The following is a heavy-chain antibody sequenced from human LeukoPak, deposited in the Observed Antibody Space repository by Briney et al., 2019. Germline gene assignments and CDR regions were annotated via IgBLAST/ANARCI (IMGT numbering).Heavy chain of an antibody. CDR1: GGSISSYY. D-gene: IGHD3-10*01. CDR2: IYYSGST. V-gene: IGHV4-59*01. CDR3: ARSGAWTRFDP. Sequence: SETLSLTCTVSGGSISSYYWSWIRQPPGKGLEWIGYIYYSGSTNYNPSLKSRVTISVDTSKNQFSLKLSFVTAADTAVYYCARSGAWTRFDPWSQGTLVTVSS. J-gene: IGHJ5*02.